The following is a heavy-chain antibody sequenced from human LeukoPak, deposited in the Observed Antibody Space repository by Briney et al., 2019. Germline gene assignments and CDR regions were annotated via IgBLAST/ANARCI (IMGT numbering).Heavy chain of an antibody. V-gene: IGHV4-34*01. CDR3: ARGSSSGYYWRHSNFFDY. D-gene: IGHD3-22*01. CDR1: GGSFSGYY. J-gene: IGHJ4*02. CDR2: INHSGST. Sequence: PSETLSLTCAVYGGSFSGYYWSWIRQPPGKGLEWIGEINHSGSTNYNPSLKSRVTISVDTSKNQFSLKLSSVTAADTAVYYCARGSSSGYYWRHSNFFDYWGQGTLVTVSS.